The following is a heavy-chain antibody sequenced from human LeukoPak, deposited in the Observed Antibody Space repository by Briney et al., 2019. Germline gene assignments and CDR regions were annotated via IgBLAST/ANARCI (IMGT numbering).Heavy chain of an antibody. CDR2: INPNSGGT. CDR1: GYTFTGYY. CDR3: AGESDYDFWSGYIWFDP. Sequence: ASVKVSCKASGYTFTGYYVHWVRQAPGQGLEWMGWINPNSGGTNYAQKFQGRVTMTRDTSISTAYLELSKLRSDDTAVYYCAGESDYDFWSGYIWFDPWGQGTLVTVSS. D-gene: IGHD3-3*01. V-gene: IGHV1-2*02. J-gene: IGHJ5*02.